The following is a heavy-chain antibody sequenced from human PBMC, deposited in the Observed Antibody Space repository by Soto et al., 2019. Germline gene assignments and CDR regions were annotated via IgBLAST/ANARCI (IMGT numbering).Heavy chain of an antibody. CDR3: AKGGNSSSCIDY. CDR1: AFTFSHFG. CDR2: ISYDGSNK. D-gene: IGHD6-13*01. J-gene: IGHJ4*02. V-gene: IGHV3-30*18. Sequence: QVQLVESGGGVVQPGRSLRLSCAASAFTFSHFGMHWVRQAPGKGLECVAVISYDGSNKYYGDSVKGRFTISRDNSKNTLYLQMNSLRTEDTAVYYCAKGGNSSSCIDYWGQGTLVTVSS.